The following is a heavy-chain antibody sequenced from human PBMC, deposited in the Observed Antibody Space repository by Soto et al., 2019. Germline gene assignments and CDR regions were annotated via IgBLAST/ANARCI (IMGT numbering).Heavy chain of an antibody. CDR3: ARDKVIAVDGTTVWFDP. J-gene: IGHJ5*02. Sequence: QVQLVQSGAEVKKPGSSVKVSCKASGGTFSSYTISWVRQAPGQGLEWMGRIIPILGIANYAQKFQGRVTITADKTPSTAYMELSSLRSEDTAVYYCARDKVIAVDGTTVWFDPWGQGTLVTVSS. D-gene: IGHD6-19*01. CDR2: IIPILGIA. CDR1: GGTFSSYT. V-gene: IGHV1-69*08.